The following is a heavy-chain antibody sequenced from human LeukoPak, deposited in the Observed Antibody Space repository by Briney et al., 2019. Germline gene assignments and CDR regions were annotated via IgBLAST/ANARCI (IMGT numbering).Heavy chain of an antibody. V-gene: IGHV1-69*13. CDR3: AGARIMRGVLPDY. D-gene: IGHD2-8*01. CDR1: GYTFTSYG. CDR2: IIPIFGTA. J-gene: IGHJ4*02. Sequence: GASVKVSCKASGYTFTSYGISWVRQAPGQGLEWMGGIIPIFGTANYAQKFQGRVTITADESTSTAYMELSSLRSEDTAVYYCAGARIMRGVLPDYWGQGTLVTVSS.